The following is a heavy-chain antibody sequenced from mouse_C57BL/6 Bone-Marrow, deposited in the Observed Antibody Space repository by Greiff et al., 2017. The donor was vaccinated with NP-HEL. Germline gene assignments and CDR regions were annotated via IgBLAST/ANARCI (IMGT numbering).Heavy chain of an antibody. J-gene: IGHJ2*01. D-gene: IGHD2-3*01. Sequence: QVHVKQPGAELVRPGSSVKLSCKASGYTFTSYWMHWVKQRPIQGLEWIGNIDPSDSETHYNQKFKDKATLTVDKSSSTAYMQLSSLTSEDSAVYYCARGSFDGYYGDYWGQGTTLTVSS. CDR2: IDPSDSET. CDR3: ARGSFDGYYGDY. V-gene: IGHV1-52*01. CDR1: GYTFTSYW.